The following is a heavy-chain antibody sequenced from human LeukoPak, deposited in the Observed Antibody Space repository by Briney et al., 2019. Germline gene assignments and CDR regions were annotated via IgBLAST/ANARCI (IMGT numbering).Heavy chain of an antibody. CDR3: AKPLDGYNYYDY. V-gene: IGHV3-30*18. D-gene: IGHD5-24*01. J-gene: IGHJ4*02. Sequence: PGGSLRLSCAASGFTFSSYGMHWVRQAPGKGLEWVAVISYDGSNKYYADSVKGRLTISRDNSKNTLYLQMNSLRAEDTAVYYCAKPLDGYNYYDYWGQGTLVTVSS. CDR2: ISYDGSNK. CDR1: GFTFSSYG.